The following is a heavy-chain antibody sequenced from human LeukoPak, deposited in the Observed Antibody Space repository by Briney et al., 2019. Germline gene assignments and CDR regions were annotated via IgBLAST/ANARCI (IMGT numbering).Heavy chain of an antibody. CDR2: IIPIFGTA. V-gene: IGHV1-69*05. CDR3: ARGIGYCSSSSCYLNWFDP. D-gene: IGHD2-2*01. Sequence: ASVKVSCKASGGTFSSYAISWVRQAPGQGLEWMGGIIPIFGTANYAQKFQGRVTITTDESTSTAYMELSSLRSEDTAVYYCARGIGYCSSSSCYLNWFDPWGQGTLVSVSS. CDR1: GGTFSSYA. J-gene: IGHJ5*02.